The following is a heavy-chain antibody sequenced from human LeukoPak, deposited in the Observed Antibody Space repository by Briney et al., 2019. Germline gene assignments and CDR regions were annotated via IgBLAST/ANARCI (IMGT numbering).Heavy chain of an antibody. CDR1: GFTFSSYS. D-gene: IGHD5-24*01. CDR2: ISSSGSTI. Sequence: GGSLRLSCAASGFTFSSYSMNWVRQAPGKGLEWVSYISSSGSTIYYADSVKGRFTISRDNAKNSLYLQMNSLRVEDTAVYFCARGLRNAYNYIDSWGQGTLVTVSS. J-gene: IGHJ4*02. CDR3: ARGLRNAYNYIDS. V-gene: IGHV3-48*04.